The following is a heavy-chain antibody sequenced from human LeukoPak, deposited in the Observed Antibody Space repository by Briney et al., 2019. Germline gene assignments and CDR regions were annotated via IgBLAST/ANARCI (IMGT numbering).Heavy chain of an antibody. CDR1: GYTFTSYD. V-gene: IGHV1-8*03. CDR3: ARERTGSRNWFDP. CDR2: MNPKSGNT. Sequence: ASVKVSCKASGYTFTSYDINWVRQATGQGLEWMGWMNPKSGNTGYAQKFQGRVTITRNTSISTAHMELSSLRSEDTAVYYCARERTGSRNWFDPWGQGTLVTVSS. J-gene: IGHJ5*02.